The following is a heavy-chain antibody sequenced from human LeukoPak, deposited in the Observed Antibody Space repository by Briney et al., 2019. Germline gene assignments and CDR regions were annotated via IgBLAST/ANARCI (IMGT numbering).Heavy chain of an antibody. Sequence: GASVKVSCKASGYTFTDYYMHWVRQAPGQGLEWMGWMDPNSGNTGYAQRFQGRVTLTRSTSLSEAYMELTSLKFEDTAVYYCARVQGSDTSGSFDHWGQGTLVTVSS. D-gene: IGHD1-26*01. J-gene: IGHJ4*02. CDR2: MDPNSGNT. CDR3: ARVQGSDTSGSFDH. V-gene: IGHV1-8*02. CDR1: GYTFTDYY.